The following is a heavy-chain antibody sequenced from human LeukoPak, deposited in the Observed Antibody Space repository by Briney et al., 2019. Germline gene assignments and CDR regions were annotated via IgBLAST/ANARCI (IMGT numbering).Heavy chain of an antibody. D-gene: IGHD2-2*03. V-gene: IGHV3-23*01. Sequence: GGSLRLSCAASGFTFSSYAMTWVRQAPGKGLEWVSAISNSGGGTYYADSVKGRFTISRDNSKNTLYLQMNSLRAEDTAVYYCAKDYLDIVVVPAALDAFDIWGQGTMVTVSS. CDR1: GFTFSSYA. CDR3: AKDYLDIVVVPAALDAFDI. CDR2: ISNSGGGT. J-gene: IGHJ3*02.